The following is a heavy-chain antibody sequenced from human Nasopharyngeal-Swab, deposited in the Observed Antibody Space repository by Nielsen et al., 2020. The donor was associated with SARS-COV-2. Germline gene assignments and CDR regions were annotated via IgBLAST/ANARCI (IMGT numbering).Heavy chain of an antibody. D-gene: IGHD4-11*01. V-gene: IGHV4-39*02. Sequence: SDTLSLTCTVPGGSLSSSNYYWGSIRQPPGKGLEWIGTVSYSGPTYYNPSLKSRVTMSVDTSKNHFSLRLTSVTAADTAVYYCGRLTKTTVTRRLYFDYWGQGTLVTVSS. CDR1: GGSLSSSNYY. CDR3: GRLTKTTVTRRLYFDY. J-gene: IGHJ4*02. CDR2: VSYSGPT.